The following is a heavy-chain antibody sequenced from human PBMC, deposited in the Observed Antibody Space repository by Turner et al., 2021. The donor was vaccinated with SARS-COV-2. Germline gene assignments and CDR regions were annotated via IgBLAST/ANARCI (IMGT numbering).Heavy chain of an antibody. CDR1: GFTVSSNY. Sequence: VQLVDTGVGLSKPGGSLRPSCAASGFTVSSNYMSWVRQAPGKVLEWVSLIYSGGTPYYADSVKGRFTVSRDNSKNTLYLQMNSLRAEDTAVYYCARDDPLGGMDVWGQGTTVTVSS. CDR3: ARDDPLGGMDV. V-gene: IGHV3-53*02. CDR2: IYSGGTP. J-gene: IGHJ6*02.